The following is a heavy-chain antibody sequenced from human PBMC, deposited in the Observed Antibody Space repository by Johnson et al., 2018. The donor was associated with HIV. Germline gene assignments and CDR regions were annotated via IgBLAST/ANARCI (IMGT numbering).Heavy chain of an antibody. CDR2: ISSSGSTI. D-gene: IGHD1-26*01. J-gene: IGHJ3*02. Sequence: VQLVESGGGVVQPGGSLRLSCAASGFTFSSYGMHWVRQAPGTGLEWVSYISSSGSTIYYADSVKGRFTISRDNAKNSLYLQMNSLRAEDTAVYYCTRDLFTEREDDVFDIWGQGTMVTVSS. CDR3: TRDLFTEREDDVFDI. CDR1: GFTFSSYG. V-gene: IGHV3-48*04.